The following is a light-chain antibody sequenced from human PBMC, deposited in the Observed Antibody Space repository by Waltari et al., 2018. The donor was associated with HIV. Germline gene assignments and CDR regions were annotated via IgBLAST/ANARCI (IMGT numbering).Light chain of an antibody. Sequence: QTVVTQEPSFSVSPGGTVTLTCGLSSGSVSTSYYPSWYQQTPGQAPRTLIYSTNTRSSVVPDRFSGSILGNKAALTITGAQADDESDYYCLLYMGSGSWVFGGGTKLTVL. V-gene: IGLV8-61*01. J-gene: IGLJ3*02. CDR2: STN. CDR1: SGSVSTSYY. CDR3: LLYMGSGSWV.